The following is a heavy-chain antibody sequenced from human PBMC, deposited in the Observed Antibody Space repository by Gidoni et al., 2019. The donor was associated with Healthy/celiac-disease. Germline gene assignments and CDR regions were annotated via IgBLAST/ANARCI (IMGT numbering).Heavy chain of an antibody. Sequence: QVQLQESGPGLVKPSGTLSLTCAVSGGSISSSNWWSWVRQPPGKGLEWIGEIYHSGSTNYNPSLKSRVTISVDKSKNQFSLKLSSVTAADTAVYYCARVGLGYCSSTSCYGGDNWFDPWGQGTLVTVSS. CDR3: ARVGLGYCSSTSCYGGDNWFDP. V-gene: IGHV4-4*02. J-gene: IGHJ5*02. CDR1: GGSISSSNW. CDR2: IYHSGST. D-gene: IGHD2-2*01.